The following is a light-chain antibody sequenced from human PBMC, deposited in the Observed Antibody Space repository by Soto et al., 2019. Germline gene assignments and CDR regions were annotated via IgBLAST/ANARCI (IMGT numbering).Light chain of an antibody. V-gene: IGLV2-14*01. Sequence: QSALTQTASVSGSPGQSITISCTGNNSDVGGYDYVSWYQQHPGKAPKLMIYDVSNRPSGVSNRFSGSKSGNTASLTISGLQAEDEADYHCSSYTSSGTLVFGGGTKLTLL. CDR2: DVS. J-gene: IGLJ2*01. CDR1: NSDVGGYDY. CDR3: SSYTSSGTLV.